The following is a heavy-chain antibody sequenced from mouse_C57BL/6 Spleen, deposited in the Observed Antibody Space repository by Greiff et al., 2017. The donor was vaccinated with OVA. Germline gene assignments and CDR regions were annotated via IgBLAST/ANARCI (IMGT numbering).Heavy chain of an antibody. D-gene: IGHD1-1*01. J-gene: IGHJ4*01. CDR3: ALIYYYGSNYAMDY. CDR1: GFNIKDYY. CDR2: IDPEDGET. V-gene: IGHV14-2*01. Sequence: VQLQQSGAELVKPGASVQLSCTASGFNIKDYYMHWVKQRTEQGLEWIGRIDPEDGETKYAPKFQGKATLTADTSSNTAYLQLSSLTSEDTAVYYCALIYYYGSNYAMDYWGQGTSVTVSS.